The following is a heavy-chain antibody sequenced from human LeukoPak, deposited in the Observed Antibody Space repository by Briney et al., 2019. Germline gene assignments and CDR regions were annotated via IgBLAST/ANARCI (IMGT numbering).Heavy chain of an antibody. CDR1: GGTFSSYT. V-gene: IGHV1-69*04. CDR3: ARDPPNCSSTSCYIRARDPYFDY. CDR2: IIPILGIA. D-gene: IGHD2-2*02. Sequence: SVKVSCKASGGTFSSYTISWVRQAPGQGLEWMGRIIPILGIANYAQKFQGRVTITADKSTSTAYMELSSLRSEDTAVYYCARDPPNCSSTSCYIRARDPYFDYWGQGTLITVSS. J-gene: IGHJ4*02.